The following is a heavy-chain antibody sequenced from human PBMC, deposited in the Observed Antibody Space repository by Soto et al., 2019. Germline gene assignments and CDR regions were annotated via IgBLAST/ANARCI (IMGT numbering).Heavy chain of an antibody. Sequence: QVQLQESGPGLVKPSGTLSLTCAVSGGSISGSKWWSWVRQTPGKGLEWIGEIYNDGRTNYNPSLKXXVXIXXDNSKIQFSLTLSSVTAADTAMYYCASQGGGWFDPWGQGTLVTVSS. V-gene: IGHV4-4*02. CDR1: GGSISGSKW. CDR3: ASQGGGWFDP. CDR2: IYNDGRT. J-gene: IGHJ5*02. D-gene: IGHD3-10*01.